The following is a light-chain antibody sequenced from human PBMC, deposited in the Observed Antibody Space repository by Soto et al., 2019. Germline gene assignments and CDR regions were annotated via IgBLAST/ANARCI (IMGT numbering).Light chain of an antibody. CDR2: KAS. CDR3: QQYNSYS. J-gene: IGKJ1*01. Sequence: DIQMTQSPSTLSASVGDRVTITCRASQSISSWLAWYQQKPGKAPKLLIYKASSLESGVPSRFSGSESGTEFTLTISSLQPDDFATYYCQQYNSYSFGQGTKVEIK. V-gene: IGKV1-5*03. CDR1: QSISSW.